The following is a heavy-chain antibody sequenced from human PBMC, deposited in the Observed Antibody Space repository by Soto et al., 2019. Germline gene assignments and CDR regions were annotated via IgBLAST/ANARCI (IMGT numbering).Heavy chain of an antibody. CDR3: ARDILSGGAYPDS. CDR2: ISSGSSYI. V-gene: IGHV3-21*01. CDR1: GFTFSTYT. J-gene: IGHJ5*01. D-gene: IGHD3-10*01. Sequence: SLRLSCAASGFTFSTYTMNWVRQAPGKGLEWISSISSGSSYIYYAGSVKGRFTISRDNAKNSLFLQMNSLRADDTAVYYCARDILSGGAYPDSWGQGTKVTVSS.